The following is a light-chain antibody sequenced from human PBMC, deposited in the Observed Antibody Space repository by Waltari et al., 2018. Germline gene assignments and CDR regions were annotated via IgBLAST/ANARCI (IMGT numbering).Light chain of an antibody. Sequence: QTVVTQEPSLSVSPGGTVTLTCALSYGSVSSTSYPTWYQQTPGQPPSPRGCKGISLSSWVPDRFSGSILGNTAARTITGAQADDESDYYCSMYMGSGVWVFGGGTKLTVL. CDR1: YGSVSSTSY. CDR2: KGI. CDR3: SMYMGSGVWV. J-gene: IGLJ3*02. V-gene: IGLV8-61*01.